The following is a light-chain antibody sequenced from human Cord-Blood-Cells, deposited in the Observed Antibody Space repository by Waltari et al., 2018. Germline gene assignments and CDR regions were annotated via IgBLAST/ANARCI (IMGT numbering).Light chain of an antibody. CDR3: CSYAGSSTFYV. Sequence: QSALTQPASVSGSPGQSITISCTGTSSDVGSYNLVSWYPQHPGKAPTPMIYEGSKRPSGVSNRFSGSTSGNTASLTIFGLQAEDDADYYCCSYAGSSTFYVFGTGTKVTVL. V-gene: IGLV2-23*01. CDR2: EGS. CDR1: SSDVGSYNL. J-gene: IGLJ1*01.